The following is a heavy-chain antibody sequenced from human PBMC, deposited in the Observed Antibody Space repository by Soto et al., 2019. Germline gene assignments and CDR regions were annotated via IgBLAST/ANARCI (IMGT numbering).Heavy chain of an antibody. D-gene: IGHD6-13*01. V-gene: IGHV3-30*18. Sequence: SGGSLRLSCAASGFTFSSYGMHWVRQAPGKGLEWVAVISYDGSNKYYAESVKGRFTISRDNSKNTLYLQMNSLRAEDTAVYYCAKDLNRGQQQLVHLFDYWGQGTLVTVSS. CDR2: ISYDGSNK. CDR1: GFTFSSYG. CDR3: AKDLNRGQQQLVHLFDY. J-gene: IGHJ4*02.